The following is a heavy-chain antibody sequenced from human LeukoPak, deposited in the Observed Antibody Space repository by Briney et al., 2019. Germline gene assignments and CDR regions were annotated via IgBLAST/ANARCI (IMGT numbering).Heavy chain of an antibody. CDR3: AKDWDSSGYYGLLQH. CDR1: GFTFSSYA. CDR2: ISGSGGST. J-gene: IGHJ1*01. Sequence: GGSLRLSCAASGFTFSSYAMSWVRQAPGKGLEWVSAISGSGGSTYYADSVKGRFTISRDNSKNTLYLQMNSLRAEDTAVYYCAKDWDSSGYYGLLQHWGQGTLVTVSS. V-gene: IGHV3-23*01. D-gene: IGHD3-22*01.